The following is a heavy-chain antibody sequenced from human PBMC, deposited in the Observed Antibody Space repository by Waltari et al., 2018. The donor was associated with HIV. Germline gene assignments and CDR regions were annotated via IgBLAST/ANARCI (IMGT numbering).Heavy chain of an antibody. CDR1: NDQDETFSEHWWSFRGYN. J-gene: IGHJ4*02. Sequence: QVRLHQWGTGLLMPSETLSLTSAVYNDQDETFSEHWWSFRGYNWSWIRQSPVKGLEWIGEVIHSGSIQYDPFIRSRVSIVAYTSKKQFALRLSSITYEDTAVYYCARAGGLGHSWGSYVDHWGQGALVTVSS. CDR2: VIHSGSI. CDR3: ARAGGLGHSWGSYVDH. V-gene: IGHV4-34*12. D-gene: IGHD3-16*01.